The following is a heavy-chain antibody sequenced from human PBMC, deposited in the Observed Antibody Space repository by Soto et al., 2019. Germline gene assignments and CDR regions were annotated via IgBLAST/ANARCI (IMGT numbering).Heavy chain of an antibody. CDR1: GFTFDDYA. D-gene: IGHD6-13*01. J-gene: IGHJ4*02. Sequence: EVQLVESGGGLVQPGRSLRLSCAASGFTFDDYAMHWVRQAPGKGLEWVSGISWNSGSIGYADSVKGRFTISRDNANNTLYLQMNSLRAEDTALYYCAKAHGSSWPLAYYFDYWGQGTLVTVSS. CDR3: AKAHGSSWPLAYYFDY. CDR2: ISWNSGSI. V-gene: IGHV3-9*01.